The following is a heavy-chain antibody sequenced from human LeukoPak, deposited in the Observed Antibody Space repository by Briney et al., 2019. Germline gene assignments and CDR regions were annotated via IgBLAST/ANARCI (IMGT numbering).Heavy chain of an antibody. V-gene: IGHV3-23*01. Sequence: GGSLRLSCAASGITFSSYGMSWVRQAPGKGLEWVSSISSTGGTTYYADSVKGRFTISRDNSKNTLYLQMNSLRAEDTAVYYCAKSSEGSQDLEDYWGQGTLVTVSS. J-gene: IGHJ4*02. CDR1: GITFSSYG. CDR2: ISSTGGTT. CDR3: AKSSEGSQDLEDY. D-gene: IGHD1-1*01.